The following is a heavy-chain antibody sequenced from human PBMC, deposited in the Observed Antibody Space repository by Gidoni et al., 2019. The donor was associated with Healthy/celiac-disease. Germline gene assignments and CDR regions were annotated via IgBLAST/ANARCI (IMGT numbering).Heavy chain of an antibody. CDR2: ISYDGSNK. CDR1: GFTFSSYG. CDR3: AAPHDYSNFDY. Sequence: QVQLVESGGGVVQHGRSLRISCAASGFTFSSYGMHWVRQAPGKGLEWVAVISYDGSNKYYADSVKGRFTISRDNSKNTLYLQMNSLRAEDTAVYYCAAPHDYSNFDYWGQGTLVTVSS. J-gene: IGHJ4*02. D-gene: IGHD4-4*01. V-gene: IGHV3-30*03.